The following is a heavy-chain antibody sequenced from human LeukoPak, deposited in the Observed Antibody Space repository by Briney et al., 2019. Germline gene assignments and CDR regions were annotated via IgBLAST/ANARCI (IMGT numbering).Heavy chain of an antibody. D-gene: IGHD3-10*01. CDR2: IWYDGSEK. CDR3: GRDGDGARWIGGGLDI. J-gene: IGHJ3*02. Sequence: PGGSLRLSCAASGFPFSHYTMHWVRQAPAKGLAWVAIIWYDGSEKYYADSVKGRFSVSRDNSKHTLYLQVSRLRDEDTGVYYCGRDGDGARWIGGGLDIWGQGTVVTVSS. V-gene: IGHV3-33*08. CDR1: GFPFSHYT.